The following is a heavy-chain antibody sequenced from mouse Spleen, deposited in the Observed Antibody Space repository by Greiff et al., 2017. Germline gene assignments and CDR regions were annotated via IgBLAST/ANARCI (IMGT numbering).Heavy chain of an antibody. J-gene: IGHJ1*01. CDR1: GYTFTSYW. D-gene: IGHD2-1*01. CDR2: IYPGSGST. Sequence: QVQLQQPGAELVKPGASVKMSCKASGYTFTSYWITWVKQRPGQGLEWIGDIYPGSGSTNYNEKFKSKATLTVDTSSNTAYMQLSSLTSEDSAVYYCAREGYGNPWYFDVWGAGTTVTVSS. V-gene: IGHV1-55*01. CDR3: AREGYGNPWYFDV.